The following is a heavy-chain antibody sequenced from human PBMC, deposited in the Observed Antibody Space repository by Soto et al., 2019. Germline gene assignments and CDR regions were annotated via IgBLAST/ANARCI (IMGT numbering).Heavy chain of an antibody. CDR1: GGSISSGGYY. CDR2: IYYIGST. Sequence: QVQLQESGPGLVKPSQTLSLTCTVSGGSISSGGYYWNWIRQHPGKGLEWIGYIYYIGSTYYNPSLKRRVNISLGKSKNPFPLKVSSVTAPETAVYYCAKRAFPWGQGTLVTVYS. V-gene: IGHV4-31*03. J-gene: IGHJ5*02. CDR3: AKRAFP.